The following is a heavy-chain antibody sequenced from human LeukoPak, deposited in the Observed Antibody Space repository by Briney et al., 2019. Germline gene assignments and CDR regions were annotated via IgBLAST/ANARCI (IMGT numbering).Heavy chain of an antibody. CDR1: GGTFSSYA. CDR2: IIPIFGTA. D-gene: IGHD3-10*01. Sequence: SVKVSCKASGGTFSSYAISWVRQAPGQGLEWMGGIIPIFGTANYAQKFQGRVTITADESTSTAYMELRSLRSDDTAVYYCARDPTNSYGSGTPFDYWGQGTLVTVSS. V-gene: IGHV1-69*13. CDR3: ARDPTNSYGSGTPFDY. J-gene: IGHJ4*02.